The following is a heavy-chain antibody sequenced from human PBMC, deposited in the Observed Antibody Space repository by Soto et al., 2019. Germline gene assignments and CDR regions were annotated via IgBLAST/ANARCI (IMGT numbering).Heavy chain of an antibody. J-gene: IGHJ6*02. V-gene: IGHV1-8*01. CDR1: GYTFTSYD. D-gene: IGHD2-15*01. CDR2: MNPNSGNT. Sequence: ASVNVSCKASGYTFTSYDINWVRQATGQGLEWMGWMNPNSGNTGYAQKFQGRVTMTRNTSISTAYMELSSLRSEDTAVYYCAREEEYCSGGSCPEAGNYYYGMDVWGQGTTVTSP. CDR3: AREEEYCSGGSCPEAGNYYYGMDV.